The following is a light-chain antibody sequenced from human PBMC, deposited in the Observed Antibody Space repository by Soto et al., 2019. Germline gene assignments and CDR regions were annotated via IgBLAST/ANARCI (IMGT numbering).Light chain of an antibody. CDR2: GAS. CDR3: QQYGNTPWT. CDR1: QSVSRSY. Sequence: EVVMTQSPATLSVSPGERVTLSCRASQSVSRSYLAWYQQKPGQAPRLXIYGASSRATGIPDRFSGSGSGTDFTLTISRLEPEDFAVFYCQQYGNTPWTFGQGTKVDIK. V-gene: IGKV3-20*01. J-gene: IGKJ1*01.